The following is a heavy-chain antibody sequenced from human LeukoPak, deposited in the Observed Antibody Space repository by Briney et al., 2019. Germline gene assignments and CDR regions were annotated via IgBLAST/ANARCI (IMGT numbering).Heavy chain of an antibody. J-gene: IGHJ6*03. CDR2: INHSGST. D-gene: IGHD3-3*01. CDR1: GGSFSGYY. CDR3: ARGVYDFWSGPVVYYMDV. V-gene: IGHV4-34*01. Sequence: SETLSLTCAVYGGSFSGYYWSWIRQPPGKGLEWIGEINHSGSTNYNPSLKSRVTISVDTSKNQFSLKLSSVTAADTAVYYCARGVYDFWSGPVVYYMDVWGKGTTVTVSS.